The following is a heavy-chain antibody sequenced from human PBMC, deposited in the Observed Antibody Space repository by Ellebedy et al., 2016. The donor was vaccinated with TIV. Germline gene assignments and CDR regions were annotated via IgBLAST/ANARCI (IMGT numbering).Heavy chain of an antibody. CDR2: IYYDGST. V-gene: IGHV4-59*03. J-gene: IGHJ6*02. D-gene: IGHD4-17*01. CDR3: AGNYGDYLAHYYGMNF. Sequence: PSETLSLTCTVSGGSISSYFWNWIRKPPGKGPEWIGYIYYDGSTNYNPSLKSRVTISSDMSKNQFSLKLTSVTASDTAVYYCAGNYGDYLAHYYGMNFWGQGTTVTVSS. CDR1: GGSISSYF.